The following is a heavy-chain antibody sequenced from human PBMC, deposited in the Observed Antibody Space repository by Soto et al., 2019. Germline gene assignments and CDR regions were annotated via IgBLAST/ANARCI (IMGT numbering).Heavy chain of an antibody. CDR1: GFTFSDYA. V-gene: IGHV3-30-3*01. CDR3: ARGSTDSYPGSRIFDF. J-gene: IGHJ4*02. Sequence: PGGSLRLSCAASGFTFSDYAMYWVRQAPGKGLEWVSVISFDGNIKYYTGSVKGRFTISRDNSKNTLHLQVNSLRTEDSAMYYCARGSTDSYPGSRIFDFWGRGTLVTVSS. CDR2: ISFDGNIK. D-gene: IGHD3-10*01.